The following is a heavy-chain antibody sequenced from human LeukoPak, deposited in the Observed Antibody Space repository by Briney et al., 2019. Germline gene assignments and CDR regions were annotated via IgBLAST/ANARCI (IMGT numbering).Heavy chain of an antibody. CDR1: GGSFSGYY. V-gene: IGHV4-34*01. J-gene: IGHJ4*02. CDR2: INHSGST. D-gene: IGHD1-26*01. Sequence: PSETLSLTCAVYGGSFSGYYWSWIRQPPGKGLEWIGEINHSGSTNYNPSLKSRVTIPVDTSKNQFSLKLSSVTAADTAVYYCARRGGTYSRSLDYWGQGTLVTVSS. CDR3: ARRGGTYSRSLDY.